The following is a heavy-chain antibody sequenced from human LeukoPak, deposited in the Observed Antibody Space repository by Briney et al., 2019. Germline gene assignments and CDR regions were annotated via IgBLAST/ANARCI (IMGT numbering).Heavy chain of an antibody. D-gene: IGHD1-26*01. CDR2: TSYDGSNK. V-gene: IGHV3-30*18. J-gene: IGHJ4*02. CDR3: AKDGGIIVGATLDY. Sequence: GGSLRLSCAASGFTFSSYGMHWVRQAPGKGLEWVAVTSYDGSNKYYADSVKGRFTISRDNSKNTLYLQMNSLRAEDTAVYYCAKDGGIIVGATLDYWGQGTLVTVSS. CDR1: GFTFSSYG.